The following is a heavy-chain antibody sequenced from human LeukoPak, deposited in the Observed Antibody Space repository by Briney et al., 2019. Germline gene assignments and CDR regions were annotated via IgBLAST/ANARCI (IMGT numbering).Heavy chain of an antibody. CDR2: INYSGTS. CDR1: GNSITSDF. D-gene: IGHD2-21*01. V-gene: IGHV4-59*08. Sequence: SETLSLTCIVSGNSITSDFWSWIRQSPGKGLEWIGYINYSGTSEYDPSLKSRVTIPVDRSRRRVSLKMRSVTAADTAVYYCARLDCLSDECYNYWAVGALVTVSS. J-gene: IGHJ4*02. CDR3: ARLDCLSDECYNY.